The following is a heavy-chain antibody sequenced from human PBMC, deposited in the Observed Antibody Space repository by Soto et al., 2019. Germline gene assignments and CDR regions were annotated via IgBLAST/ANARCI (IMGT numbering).Heavy chain of an antibody. Sequence: GGSLRLSCAASGFTFSSYDMHWVRQATGKGLEWVSAIGTAGDTYYPGSVKGRFTISRENAKNSLYLQMNSLRAGDTAVYDCARALSVDTAKYGMDVWGQGTTVTVSS. CDR3: ARALSVDTAKYGMDV. J-gene: IGHJ6*02. D-gene: IGHD5-18*01. CDR2: IGTAGDT. CDR1: GFTFSSYD. V-gene: IGHV3-13*01.